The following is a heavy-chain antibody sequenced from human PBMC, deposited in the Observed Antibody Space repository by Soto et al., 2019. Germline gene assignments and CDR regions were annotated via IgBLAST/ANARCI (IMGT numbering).Heavy chain of an antibody. CDR3: ARDHLDFYYGSGSYCRAYYYYGMDV. D-gene: IGHD3-10*01. J-gene: IGHJ6*02. CDR2: ISAYNGNT. CDR1: GYTFTSYG. Sequence: GASVKVSCKASGYTFTSYGISWVRQAPGQGLEWMGWISAYNGNTNYAQKLQGRVTMTTDTSTSTAYMELRSLRSDDTAVYYCARDHLDFYYGSGSYCRAYYYYGMDVWGQGTTVTVSS. V-gene: IGHV1-18*01.